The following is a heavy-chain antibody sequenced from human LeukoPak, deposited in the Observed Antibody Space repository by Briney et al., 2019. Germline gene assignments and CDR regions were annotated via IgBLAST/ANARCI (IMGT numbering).Heavy chain of an antibody. D-gene: IGHD1-26*01. Sequence: GRSLRLSCAASGFTFSTYVMHWVRQAPGKGLEWVAVISYDGVNKYYADSVKGRFTISRDDSKNIVYLQMNSLRVEDTAVYYCARVSSVGATREFDYWGQGTLVTVSS. CDR2: ISYDGVNK. J-gene: IGHJ4*02. CDR3: ARVSSVGATREFDY. CDR1: GFTFSTYV. V-gene: IGHV3-30-3*01.